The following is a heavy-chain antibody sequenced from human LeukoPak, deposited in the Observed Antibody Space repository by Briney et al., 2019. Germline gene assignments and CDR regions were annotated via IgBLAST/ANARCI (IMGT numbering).Heavy chain of an antibody. CDR1: GYTISNYA. CDR2: INAGNGNT. Sequence: ASVKVSCKASGYTISNYAMHWVRQAPGQRLEWMGWINAGNGNTRYSQEFKGRVTITRDTSASTVYMELSSLRSEDMAVYFCARSLGMGATLDYWGRGTLVTVSS. CDR3: ARSLGMGATLDY. J-gene: IGHJ4*02. D-gene: IGHD1-26*01. V-gene: IGHV1-3*03.